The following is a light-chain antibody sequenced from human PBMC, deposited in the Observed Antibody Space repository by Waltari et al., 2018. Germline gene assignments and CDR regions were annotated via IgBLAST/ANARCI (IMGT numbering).Light chain of an antibody. Sequence: EIVMTQSPATLSASPGERTTLPCRASQSVSSNLAWYQQKPGQAPWLLIYGASTRATGIPARFSGSGSGTEFTLTISSMQSEDFAVYYCQQYNNWPRTFGQGTKVEIK. V-gene: IGKV3-15*01. CDR2: GAS. CDR3: QQYNNWPRT. CDR1: QSVSSN. J-gene: IGKJ1*01.